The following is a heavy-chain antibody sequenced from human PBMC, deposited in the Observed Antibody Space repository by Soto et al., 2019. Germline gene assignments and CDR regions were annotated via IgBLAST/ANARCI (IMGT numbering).Heavy chain of an antibody. D-gene: IGHD4-17*01. CDR2: IIPFIGTA. CDR1: GGTFSSYA. V-gene: IGHV1-69*18. CDR3: ARVVMTTVPASYYYGMDV. Sequence: QVQLVQSGAEVKKPGSSVTVSCKASGGTFSSYAISWVRQAPGQGLEWMGRIIPFIGTANYAQKFQGRVTITEEESTRTAYMEQTSLSSEDKAVYYCARVVMTTVPASYYYGMDVWAQETTVTVSS. J-gene: IGHJ6*02.